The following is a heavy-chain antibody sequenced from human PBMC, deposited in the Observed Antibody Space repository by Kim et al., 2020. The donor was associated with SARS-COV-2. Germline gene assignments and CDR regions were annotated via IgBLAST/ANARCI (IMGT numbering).Heavy chain of an antibody. V-gene: IGHV4-59*09. CDR3: ARGSGSYYPLDYFDY. J-gene: IGHJ4*02. Sequence: PPPKSRVTLSVDTSKHQFSLKLGSVTAADTAVYYCARGSGSYYPLDYFDYWGQGTLVTVSS. D-gene: IGHD1-26*01.